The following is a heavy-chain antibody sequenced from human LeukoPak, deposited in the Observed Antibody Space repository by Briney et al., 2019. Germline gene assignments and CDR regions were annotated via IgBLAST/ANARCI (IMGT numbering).Heavy chain of an antibody. D-gene: IGHD3-10*01. CDR1: GFTFSSYS. J-gene: IGHJ4*02. V-gene: IGHV3-21*01. Sequence: PGGSLRLSCAASGFTFSSYSMNWVRQAPGKGLEWVSSISSSSSYIYYADSVKGRFTISRDNAKNSLYLQMNSLRAEDTAVYYCASGSGSYYGIDYWGQGTLVTVSS. CDR3: ASGSGSYYGIDY. CDR2: ISSSSSYI.